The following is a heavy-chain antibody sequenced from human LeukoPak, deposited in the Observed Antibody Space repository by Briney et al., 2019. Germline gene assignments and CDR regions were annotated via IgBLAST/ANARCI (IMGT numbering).Heavy chain of an antibody. J-gene: IGHJ4*02. Sequence: SETLSPTCTVSGGSISSVSYYWGWIRQPPGKGLEWIGSIYYSGSTHYNPSLKSRVTISVDTSKNQFSLNLSTVSGSDTAVYYCARHSGTYPIDYWGQGTLVTVSS. D-gene: IGHD6-25*01. CDR3: ARHSGTYPIDY. V-gene: IGHV4-39*01. CDR1: GGSISSVSYY. CDR2: IYYSGST.